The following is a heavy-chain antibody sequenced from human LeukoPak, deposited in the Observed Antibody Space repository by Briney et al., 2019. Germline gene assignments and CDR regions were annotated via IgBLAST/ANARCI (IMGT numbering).Heavy chain of an antibody. CDR1: GFTFSSYE. V-gene: IGHV3-48*03. Sequence: PGGPLRLSCAASGFTFSSYEMNWVRQAPGKGLEWVSYISSSGSTIYYADSVKGRFTISRDNAKNSLYLQMNSLRAEDTAVYYCARSPQTYYDILTGYHPPHYFDYWGQGTLVTVSS. J-gene: IGHJ4*02. CDR3: ARSPQTYYDILTGYHPPHYFDY. D-gene: IGHD3-9*01. CDR2: ISSSGSTI.